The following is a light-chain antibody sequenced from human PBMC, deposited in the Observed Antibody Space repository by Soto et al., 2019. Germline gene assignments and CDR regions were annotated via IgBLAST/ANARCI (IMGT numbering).Light chain of an antibody. Sequence: EFVLTQSPGTLSLSPGERATLSCRAIQTVRNNYLAWYQQKPGQAPRLLIYDASSRATGIPDRFSGSGSGTDFTLTISRLEPEDFAVYFCQQYGGSPAITFGQGTRLEIK. J-gene: IGKJ5*01. V-gene: IGKV3-20*01. CDR3: QQYGGSPAIT. CDR1: QTVRNNY. CDR2: DAS.